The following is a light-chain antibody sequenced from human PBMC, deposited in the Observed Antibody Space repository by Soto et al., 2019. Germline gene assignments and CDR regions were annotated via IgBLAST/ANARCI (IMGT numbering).Light chain of an antibody. CDR2: GAS. J-gene: IGKJ1*01. CDR3: HQHDSSSRT. Sequence: RSPGTLSFSPCLSASVACRVSHSVTIRYLAWYQQKPGQEARILINGASYRATGIPDRFSGSGSGTDFILTISRLEPEDFAANYCHQHDSSSRTFGQGTKVDIK. V-gene: IGKV3-20*01. CDR1: HSVTIRY.